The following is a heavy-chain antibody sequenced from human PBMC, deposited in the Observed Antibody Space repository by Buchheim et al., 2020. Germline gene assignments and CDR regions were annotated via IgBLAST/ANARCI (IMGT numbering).Heavy chain of an antibody. CDR2: INSDGSSK. Sequence: EVQLVESGGGLVQPGGSLRLSCAASGFTFSSYWMHWVRQAPGKGLVWVSRINSDGSSKSYADSVKGRFTISRDNAKNTLYLQMNSLRAEDTAVYYCARDQGYCTNGVCYTDYYYGMDVWGQGTT. D-gene: IGHD2-8*01. J-gene: IGHJ6*02. CDR3: ARDQGYCTNGVCYTDYYYGMDV. V-gene: IGHV3-74*01. CDR1: GFTFSSYW.